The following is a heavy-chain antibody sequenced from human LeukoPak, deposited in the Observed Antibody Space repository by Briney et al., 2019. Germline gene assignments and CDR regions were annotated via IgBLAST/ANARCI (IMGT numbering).Heavy chain of an antibody. CDR1: GFTFNKSW. D-gene: IGHD7-27*01. Sequence: QTGGSLRLSCAASGFTFNKSWMSWVRQAPGKGPEWVANIKEDGTQKYYVDSVRGRFTISRDNAENSLYLQMNSLRDEDTAVYYCAKTGERDYWGRGTPVTVPS. CDR2: IKEDGTQK. CDR3: AKTGERDY. V-gene: IGHV3-7*01. J-gene: IGHJ4*02.